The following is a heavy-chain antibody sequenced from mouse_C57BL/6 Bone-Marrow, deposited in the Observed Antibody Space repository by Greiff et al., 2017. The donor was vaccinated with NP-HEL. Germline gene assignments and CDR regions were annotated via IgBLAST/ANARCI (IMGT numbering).Heavy chain of an antibody. J-gene: IGHJ1*03. CDR3: VRGDDGYPHWYFDV. V-gene: IGHV10-1*01. CDR1: GFSFNTYA. CDR2: IRSKSNNYAT. D-gene: IGHD2-3*01. Sequence: EVQVVESGGGLVQPKGSLKLSCAASGFSFNTYAMNWVRQAPGKGLEWVARIRSKSNNYATYYADSVKDRFTISRDDSESMLYLQMNNLKTEDTAMYYCVRGDDGYPHWYFDVWGTGTTVTVSS.